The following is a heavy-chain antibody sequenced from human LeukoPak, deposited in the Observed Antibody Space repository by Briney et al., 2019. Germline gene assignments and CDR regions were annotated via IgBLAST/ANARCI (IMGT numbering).Heavy chain of an antibody. Sequence: GGSLRLSCAASGFTFSNYWMHWVRQAPGKGLVWVSHIWRDGSNTFYADSVKGRFTISRDNAKNTLYLQLNSLRAEDTAVYYCARDESAYFDSWGQGNLVTVSS. D-gene: IGHD4/OR15-4a*01. CDR1: GFTFSNYW. J-gene: IGHJ4*02. CDR3: ARDESAYFDS. CDR2: IWRDGSNT. V-gene: IGHV3-74*01.